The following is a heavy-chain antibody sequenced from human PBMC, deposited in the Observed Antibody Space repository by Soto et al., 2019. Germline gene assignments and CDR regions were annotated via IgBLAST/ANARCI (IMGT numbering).Heavy chain of an antibody. D-gene: IGHD2-15*01. CDR2: IYYSGST. J-gene: IGHJ6*03. V-gene: IGHV4-59*01. CDR3: ARVVNCSGGSCYSPPYFYYYYMDV. Sequence: PSETLSLTCTVSGGSISSYYWSWIRQPPGKGLEWIGYIYYSGSTNYNPSLKSRVTISVDTSKNQFSLKLSSVTAADTAVYYCARVVNCSGGSCYSPPYFYYYYMDVWGKGTTVTV. CDR1: GGSISSYY.